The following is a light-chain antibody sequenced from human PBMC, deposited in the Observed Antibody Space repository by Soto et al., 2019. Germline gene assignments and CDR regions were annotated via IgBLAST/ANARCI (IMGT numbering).Light chain of an antibody. CDR1: QRVSSSY. V-gene: IGKV3-20*01. J-gene: IGKJ2*02. CDR3: QQYDSSPCT. Sequence: EIVLTQSPGTLSLSPGERATLSCRASQRVSSSYLAWYQQKPGQAPRLLIYGASSRATGIPDRFSGSGSGTDFTLTISRLEPEDFAVYYCQQYDSSPCTFGQGTKLEIK. CDR2: GAS.